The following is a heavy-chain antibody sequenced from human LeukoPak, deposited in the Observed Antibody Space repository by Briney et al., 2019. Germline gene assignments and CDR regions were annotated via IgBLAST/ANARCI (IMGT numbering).Heavy chain of an antibody. CDR3: ARAFTPGIRKALWIGDSL. Sequence: GGSLRLSCAASGFTFGDYGMHWVRQTPAKGLEWLAVVSAHGLDKFYASSVRGRFTISKDTSKNTLPLQMNSLRSDDSGVYYCARAFTPGIRKALWIGDSLWDQGTLVTVSS. J-gene: IGHJ4*02. D-gene: IGHD3-10*01. CDR2: VSAHGLDK. V-gene: IGHV3-30*03. CDR1: GFTFGDYG.